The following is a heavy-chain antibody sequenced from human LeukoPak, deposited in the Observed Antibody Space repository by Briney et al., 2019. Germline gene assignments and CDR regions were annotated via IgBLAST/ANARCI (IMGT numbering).Heavy chain of an antibody. CDR1: GGSMNSYY. CDR3: ARTYYDSWGYYEVTY. Sequence: SETLSLTCTVSGGSMNSYYWSWLRQPPGKGLEWIGHIFHSGNTNDNPPLKSRVTISVDPSKNQFSLRLRSVTAADTAVYYCARTYYDSWGYYEVTYWGQGTLVTVSS. CDR2: IFHSGNT. D-gene: IGHD3-22*01. J-gene: IGHJ4*02. V-gene: IGHV4-59*01.